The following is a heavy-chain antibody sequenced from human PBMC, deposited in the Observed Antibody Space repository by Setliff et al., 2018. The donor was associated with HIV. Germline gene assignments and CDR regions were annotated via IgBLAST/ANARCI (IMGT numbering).Heavy chain of an antibody. J-gene: IGHJ4*02. CDR2: MRSKAYGGTI. CDR3: TRASFGLVAPLDF. Sequence: SLRLSCRGSGFTFGDYGISWVRQAPGKGLEWVGFMRSKAYGGTIEYAASVKGRFTISRDDSKSIAYLRMNSLKTEDTAVYYCTRASFGLVAPLDFWGQGTLVTAPQ. D-gene: IGHD5-12*01. V-gene: IGHV3-49*04. CDR1: GFTFGDYG.